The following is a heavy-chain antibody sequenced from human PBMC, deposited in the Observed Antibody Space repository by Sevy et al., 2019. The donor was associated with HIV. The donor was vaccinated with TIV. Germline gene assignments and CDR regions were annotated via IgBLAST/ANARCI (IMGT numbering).Heavy chain of an antibody. CDR3: AREGTAVAGTAFDY. Sequence: ASVKVSCKASGYTFTGYYMHWVRQAPGQGLEWMGWINPNSGGTNYAQKFQGRVTMTRDTSSSTAYMELSRLRSDDTAVYYCAREGTAVAGTAFDYWGQGTLVTVSS. V-gene: IGHV1-2*02. J-gene: IGHJ4*02. D-gene: IGHD6-19*01. CDR2: INPNSGGT. CDR1: GYTFTGYY.